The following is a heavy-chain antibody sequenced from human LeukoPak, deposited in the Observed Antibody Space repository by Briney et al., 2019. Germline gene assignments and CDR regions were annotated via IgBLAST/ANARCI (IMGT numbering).Heavy chain of an antibody. V-gene: IGHV3-21*01. J-gene: IGHJ4*02. D-gene: IGHD4-17*01. Sequence: GGSLRLSCAASGFTFSRYSVNWVRQAPGKGLEWVSCISDSSRHIYYADSVKGRFTISRDNAKSSASLQMISLRVDDTAVYYCARAYTNGDYLDYWGQGTLVTVSS. CDR3: ARAYTNGDYLDY. CDR2: ISDSSRHI. CDR1: GFTFSRYS.